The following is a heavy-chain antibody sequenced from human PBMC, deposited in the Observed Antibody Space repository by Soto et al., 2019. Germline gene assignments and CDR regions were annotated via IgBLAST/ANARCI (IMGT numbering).Heavy chain of an antibody. Sequence: QVQLQESGPGLVKPSETLSLTCAVSGDSISSRNWWSWVRQTPGKGLEYIGEIHHSGSTNYNPSLKSRVTMSVDKSKNQFSLNLNSVTAADTAIYCCARRKLEMMYVGWFDPWGQGTLVTVSS. V-gene: IGHV4-4*01. CDR2: IHHSGST. J-gene: IGHJ5*02. CDR3: ARRKLEMMYVGWFDP. D-gene: IGHD2-8*01. CDR1: GDSISSRNW.